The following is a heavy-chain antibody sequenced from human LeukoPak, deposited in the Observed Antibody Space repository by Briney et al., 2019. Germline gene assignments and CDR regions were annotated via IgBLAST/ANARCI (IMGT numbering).Heavy chain of an antibody. Sequence: GGSLRLSCAASGFTFSSYGMHWVRQAPGKGLEWVAVISYDGSNKYYADSVKGRFAISRDNSKNTLYLQMNSLRAEDTAVYYCAKETRTGYCSSTSCYGGAFDIWGQGTMVTVSS. CDR2: ISYDGSNK. V-gene: IGHV3-30*18. CDR1: GFTFSSYG. J-gene: IGHJ3*02. D-gene: IGHD2-2*01. CDR3: AKETRTGYCSSTSCYGGAFDI.